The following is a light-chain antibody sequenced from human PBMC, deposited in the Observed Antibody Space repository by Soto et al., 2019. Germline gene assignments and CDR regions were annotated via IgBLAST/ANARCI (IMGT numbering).Light chain of an antibody. CDR2: FAY. CDR1: QSISSY. CDR3: QQAYSTPYT. Sequence: DIQMTQSPSSLSASVGERVTITCRASQSISSYLTWYQHKPGRAPKVLIYFAYSLQSGAPSRFSGSGSGTEFTLTIRRLQPEDFETYYCQQAYSTPYTFGQGTKLEIK. J-gene: IGKJ2*01. V-gene: IGKV1-39*01.